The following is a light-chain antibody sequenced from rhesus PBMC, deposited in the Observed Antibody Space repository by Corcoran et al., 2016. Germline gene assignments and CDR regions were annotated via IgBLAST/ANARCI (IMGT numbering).Light chain of an antibody. CDR3: QHYYNIPLT. CDR1: QGITND. CDR2: EES. V-gene: IGKV1S17*01. J-gene: IGKJ4*01. Sequence: DTQMTQSPSSLSASVGDRVTVTCRASQGITNDLAWYRHKPGDTPKLVIYEESSLKSGILSRFSGSCSWTDFTLTISSLQPEDFATYYCQHYYNIPLTFGGGTKVEIK.